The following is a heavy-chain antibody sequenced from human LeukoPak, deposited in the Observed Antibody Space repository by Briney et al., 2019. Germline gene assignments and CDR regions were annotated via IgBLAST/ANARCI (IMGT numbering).Heavy chain of an antibody. Sequence: QPGRSLRLSRAASGFTFSSYGMHWVRQAPGKGLEWVAVISYDGSNKYYADSVKGRFTISRDNAKNSLYLQMNSLRAEDTAVYYCARVGLSLSMALDYWGRGTLVTVSS. J-gene: IGHJ4*02. CDR2: ISYDGSNK. CDR1: GFTFSSYG. D-gene: IGHD3-16*02. V-gene: IGHV3-30*03. CDR3: ARVGLSLSMALDY.